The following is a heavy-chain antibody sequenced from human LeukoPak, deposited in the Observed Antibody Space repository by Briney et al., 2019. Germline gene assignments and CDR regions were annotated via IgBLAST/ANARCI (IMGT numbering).Heavy chain of an antibody. V-gene: IGHV4-59*08. D-gene: IGHD6-19*01. CDR2: IYYSGST. CDR3: ARHPSAVAGETFDY. Sequence: SETLSLTCTVSGGSLSSYYWSWIRQPPGKGLEWIGYIYYSGSTNYNPSLKSRVTISVDTSKNQFSLKLNSVTAADTAVYYCARHPSAVAGETFDYWGQGTLVTVSS. J-gene: IGHJ4*02. CDR1: GGSLSSYY.